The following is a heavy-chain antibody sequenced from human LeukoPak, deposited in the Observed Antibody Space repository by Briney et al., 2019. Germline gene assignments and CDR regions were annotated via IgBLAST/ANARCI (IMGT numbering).Heavy chain of an antibody. J-gene: IGHJ4*02. CDR3: ASTGWVRGFDY. D-gene: IGHD3-10*01. V-gene: IGHV3-72*01. CDR1: GFTFSDHF. Sequence: GGSLRLSCAASGFTFSDHFMDWVRQAPGKGLEWVGRSGNKGNSYITEYAASVEGRFTISRDDSKKPLYLQMNSLKTEDTAVYYCASTGWVRGFDYWGQGTPVTVST. CDR2: SGNKGNSYIT.